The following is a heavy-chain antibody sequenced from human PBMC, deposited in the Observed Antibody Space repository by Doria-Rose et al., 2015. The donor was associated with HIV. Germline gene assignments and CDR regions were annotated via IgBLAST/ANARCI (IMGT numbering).Heavy chain of an antibody. V-gene: IGHV2-26*01. Sequence: QVTLKESGPVLVKPTETLTLTCTVSGVSLSSPGLGVSWIRQRPGQALEWLANIFTDDERSYKTSLKSRLTISRSTSKRQVVLTMTDMDPVDTATYYCARIKSSRWYHKYYFDCRGQGTLVIVSA. J-gene: IGHJ4*02. CDR3: ARIKSSRWYHKYYFDC. CDR1: GVSLSSPGLG. CDR2: IFTDDER. D-gene: IGHD6-13*01.